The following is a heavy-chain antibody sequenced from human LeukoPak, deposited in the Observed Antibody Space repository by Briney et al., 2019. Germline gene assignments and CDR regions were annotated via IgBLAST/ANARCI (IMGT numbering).Heavy chain of an antibody. CDR1: GFTVSSNY. CDR3: ARGVVVVINGQYYYYGMDV. V-gene: IGHV3-53*01. D-gene: IGHD3-22*01. Sequence: GGSLRLSCAASGFTVSSNYMSWVRQAPGKGLGWVSVIYSGGSTYYADSVKGRFTISRDNSKNTLYLQMNSLRAEDTAVYYCARGVVVVINGQYYYYGMDVWGQGTTVTVSS. CDR2: IYSGGST. J-gene: IGHJ6*02.